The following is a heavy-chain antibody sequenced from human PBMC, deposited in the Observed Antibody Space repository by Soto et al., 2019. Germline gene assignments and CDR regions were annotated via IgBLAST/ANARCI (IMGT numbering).Heavy chain of an antibody. CDR3: AKDMDYGDYVGVFDY. D-gene: IGHD4-17*01. CDR1: GFTFDDYA. CDR2: ISWNSGSI. V-gene: IGHV3-9*01. J-gene: IGHJ4*02. Sequence: PGGSLRLSCAASGFTFDDYAMHWVRQAPGKGLEWVSGISWNSGSIGYADSVKGRFTISRDNAKNSLYLQMNSLRAEDTALYYCAKDMDYGDYVGVFDYWGQGTLVTVSS.